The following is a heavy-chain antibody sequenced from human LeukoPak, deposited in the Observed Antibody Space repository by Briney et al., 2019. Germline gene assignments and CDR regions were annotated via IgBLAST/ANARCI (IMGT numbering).Heavy chain of an antibody. CDR2: IKQDGSEK. J-gene: IGHJ2*01. D-gene: IGHD5-18*01. CDR3: AREGGQLWSRYWYFDL. Sequence: PGGSLRLSCAASGFTFSSYWMSWVRQAPGKGLEWVANIKQDGSEKYYVDSVKGRFTISRDNAKNSLYLQMSSLRAEDTAVYYCAREGGQLWSRYWYFDLWGRGTLVTVSS. V-gene: IGHV3-7*01. CDR1: GFTFSSYW.